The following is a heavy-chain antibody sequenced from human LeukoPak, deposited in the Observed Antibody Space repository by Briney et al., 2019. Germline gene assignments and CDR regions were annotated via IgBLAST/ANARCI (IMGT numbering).Heavy chain of an antibody. CDR3: AKDVRYCSSTSCYSPHYYYYYMDV. J-gene: IGHJ6*03. CDR1: GFTFSSYS. CDR2: ISSSSSYI. Sequence: GGSLRLSCAASGFTFSSYSMNWVRQAPGKGLEWVSFISSSSSYIYYADSVKGRFTISRDNAKNSVYLQMNSLRAEDTAVYYCAKDVRYCSSTSCYSPHYYYYYMDVWGKGTTVTISS. V-gene: IGHV3-21*01. D-gene: IGHD2-2*01.